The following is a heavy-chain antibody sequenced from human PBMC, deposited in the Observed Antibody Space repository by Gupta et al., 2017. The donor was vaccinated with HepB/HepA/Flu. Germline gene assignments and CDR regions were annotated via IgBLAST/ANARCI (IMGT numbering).Heavy chain of an antibody. CDR3: ARDLADITLLRAGMDV. D-gene: IGHD2-15*01. Sequence: EVQLVESGGGLVAPGGSLRLSCAVSGFTFSRYWMTWVRQAPGKGLEWVSSISSSGRDIYYADSMRGRFTISRDNAKNSLFLQMSSLRAEDTAVYYCARDLADITLLRAGMDVWGKGTTVTVSS. CDR1: GFTFSRYW. J-gene: IGHJ6*03. V-gene: IGHV3-21*01. CDR2: ISSSGRDI.